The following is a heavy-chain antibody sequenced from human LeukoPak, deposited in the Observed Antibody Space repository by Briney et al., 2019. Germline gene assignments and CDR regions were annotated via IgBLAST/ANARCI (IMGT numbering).Heavy chain of an antibody. CDR1: GFTFSIYA. CDR2: ISGSGGTA. Sequence: PGGSLRLSCAASGFTFSIYAMSWVRQAPGKGLEWVSAISGSGGTAYYADSVKGRFTISRDNSKNTLYLQMNSLRAEDTAVYYCARGGYSYGLRYWGQGTLVTVSS. J-gene: IGHJ4*02. D-gene: IGHD5-18*01. CDR3: ARGGYSYGLRY. V-gene: IGHV3-23*01.